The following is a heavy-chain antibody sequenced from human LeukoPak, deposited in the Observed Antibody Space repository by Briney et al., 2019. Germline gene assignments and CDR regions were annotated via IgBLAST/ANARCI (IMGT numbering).Heavy chain of an antibody. CDR2: IYYSGAT. V-gene: IGHV4-59*12. J-gene: IGHJ4*02. CDR1: GVSIRGSY. Sequence: SETLSLTCSVSGVSIRGSYWMWIRQSPGKGLEWIGYIYYSGATSYNPSFRGRVTFFVDTSKNQFSLKLSSVTAADTAMYYCAREIPAAGHFDYWGQGALVTVSS. D-gene: IGHD6-13*01. CDR3: AREIPAAGHFDY.